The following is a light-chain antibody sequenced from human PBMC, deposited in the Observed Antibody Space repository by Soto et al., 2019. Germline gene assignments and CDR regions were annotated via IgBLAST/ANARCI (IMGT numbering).Light chain of an antibody. Sequence: EIVLTQSPGTLSLSPGERVTLSCRASQSVSSSYLAWYQQKPGQAPRLLIYGASSRATGIPDRFSGSGSGTVFTLTISRLEPEAFAVYYCQQYGSSHWTFGQGTKVEIK. J-gene: IGKJ1*01. CDR2: GAS. CDR1: QSVSSSY. V-gene: IGKV3-20*01. CDR3: QQYGSSHWT.